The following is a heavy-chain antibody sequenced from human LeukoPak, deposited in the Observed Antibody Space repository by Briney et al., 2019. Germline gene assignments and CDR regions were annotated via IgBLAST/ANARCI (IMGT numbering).Heavy chain of an antibody. CDR2: IYPGDSNT. CDR3: ARLYFYHTSGYFCDY. CDR1: GYSRSSYW. Sequence: GESLKISCKGSGYSRSSYWIGWVRQMPGKGLDWMGIIYPGDSNTRYSPSFQGQVTISADKSISTAYLQWSSLKASDTAMYYCARLYFYHTSGYFCDYWGQGTLVTVSS. J-gene: IGHJ4*02. D-gene: IGHD3-22*01. V-gene: IGHV5-51*01.